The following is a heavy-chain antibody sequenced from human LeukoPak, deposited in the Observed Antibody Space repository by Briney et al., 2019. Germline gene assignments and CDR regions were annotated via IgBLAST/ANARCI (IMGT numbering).Heavy chain of an antibody. J-gene: IGHJ6*02. CDR2: MNPNSGNT. CDR3: ARNPSYYGMDV. CDR1: GYTFTSCD. V-gene: IGHV1-8*01. Sequence: ASVKVSCKASGYTFTSCDINWVRQATGQGLEWMGWMNPNSGNTGYAQKFQGGVTMTRNTSISTAYMELSSLRSEDTAVYYCARNPSYYGMDVWGQGTTVTVSS.